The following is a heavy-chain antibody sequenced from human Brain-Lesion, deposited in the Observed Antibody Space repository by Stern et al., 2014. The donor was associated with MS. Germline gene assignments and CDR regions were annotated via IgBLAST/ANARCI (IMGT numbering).Heavy chain of an antibody. CDR3: ARVTEFLRFFYPDY. J-gene: IGHJ4*02. Sequence: VQLEESGPGLVKPSQTLSLTCTVSGGAVSSGDRYWSWIRQHPEKGLEWIGYISYSGNTYYNTSLESRVTISMDRSKNQFSLKLRSVTAADTAVYYCARVTEFLRFFYPDYWGQGIRVTVSS. V-gene: IGHV4-31*03. CDR1: GGAVSSGDRY. D-gene: IGHD3-3*01. CDR2: ISYSGNT.